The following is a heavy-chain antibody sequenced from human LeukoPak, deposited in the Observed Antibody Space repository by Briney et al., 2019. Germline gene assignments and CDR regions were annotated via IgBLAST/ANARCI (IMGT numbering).Heavy chain of an antibody. D-gene: IGHD1-1*01. J-gene: IGHJ4*02. CDR3: ARGYNWNAIYFDY. CDR1: GFTFSDYY. Sequence: GRSLRLSCAASGFTFSDYYMSWIRQAPGKGLEWVSYISSSGSTIYYADSVKGRFTISRDNAKNSLYLQMNSLRAEDTAVYYCARGYNWNAIYFDYWGQGTLVTVSS. CDR2: ISSSGSTI. V-gene: IGHV3-11*01.